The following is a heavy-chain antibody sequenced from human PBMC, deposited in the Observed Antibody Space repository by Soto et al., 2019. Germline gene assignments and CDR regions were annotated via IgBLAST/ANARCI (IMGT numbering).Heavy chain of an antibody. J-gene: IGHJ6*02. D-gene: IGHD5-12*01. CDR3: ARTRIVATKKDYYYGMDV. CDR2: IDWDDDK. V-gene: IGHV2-70*01. Sequence: SGPTLVNPTQTLTLTCTFSGFSLSTSGMCVSWIRQPPGKALEWLALIDWDDDKYYSTSLKTRLTISKDTSKNQVVLTMTNMDPVDTATYYCARTRIVATKKDYYYGMDVWGQGTTVTVSS. CDR1: GFSLSTSGMC.